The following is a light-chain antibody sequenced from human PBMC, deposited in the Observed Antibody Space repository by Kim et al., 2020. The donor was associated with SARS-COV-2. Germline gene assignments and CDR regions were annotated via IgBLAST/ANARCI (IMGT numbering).Light chain of an antibody. V-gene: IGKV3-20*01. Sequence: LYPGESATLSCRASQSVSGSYLAWYQQKPGPAPRLLIYGASSRATGIPDRFSGSGSGTDFTLTISRLEAEDFAVYYCQQYDSSPQTFGQGTKVDIK. J-gene: IGKJ1*01. CDR1: QSVSGSY. CDR3: QQYDSSPQT. CDR2: GAS.